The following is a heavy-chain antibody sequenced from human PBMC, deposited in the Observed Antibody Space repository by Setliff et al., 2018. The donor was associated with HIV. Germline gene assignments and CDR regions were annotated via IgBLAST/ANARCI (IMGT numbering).Heavy chain of an antibody. CDR3: ASSRGRYYGSVRAFDI. CDR2: IYYSGNT. J-gene: IGHJ3*02. CDR1: GGSISSYY. D-gene: IGHD3-10*01. Sequence: SETLSLTCTVSGGSISSYYWSWVRQPPGKGLEWIGYIYYSGNTHYNPSLKSRVTMSVDTSKNQFSLKLSSVTAAATAVYYCASSRGRYYGSVRAFDIWGQVTMVTVSS. V-gene: IGHV4-59*08.